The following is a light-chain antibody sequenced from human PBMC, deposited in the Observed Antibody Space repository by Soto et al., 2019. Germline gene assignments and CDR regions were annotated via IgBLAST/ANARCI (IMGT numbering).Light chain of an antibody. CDR3: QQYNSYPT. CDR2: KAS. V-gene: IGKV1-5*03. Sequence: DIQMTQSPSTLSASVGDRVTITCRASQSISSWLARYQQKPGKAPKLLIYKASSLESGVPSRFSGSGSGTEFTLTISSLQPDDFATYYCQQYNSYPTFGQGTKVEIK. CDR1: QSISSW. J-gene: IGKJ1*01.